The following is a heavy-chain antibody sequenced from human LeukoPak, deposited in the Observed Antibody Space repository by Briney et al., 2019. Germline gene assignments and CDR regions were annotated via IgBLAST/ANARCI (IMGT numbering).Heavy chain of an antibody. D-gene: IGHD3-3*01. CDR1: GFTFSSYA. CDR3: AKDIDYDFWSGRYYYGMDV. V-gene: IGHV3-23*01. CDR2: ISGSGGST. Sequence: GGSLRLSRAASGFTFSSYAMSWVRQAPGKGLEWVSAISGSGGSTYYADSVKGRFTISRDNSKNTLYPQMSSLRAEDTAVYYCAKDIDYDFWSGRYYYGMDVWGQGTTVTVSS. J-gene: IGHJ6*02.